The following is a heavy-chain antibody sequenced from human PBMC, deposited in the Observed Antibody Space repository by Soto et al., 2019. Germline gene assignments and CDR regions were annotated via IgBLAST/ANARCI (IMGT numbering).Heavy chain of an antibody. CDR3: VRDSGAKLSSS. CDR2: IVPIYRTA. D-gene: IGHD6-13*01. Sequence: SVKVSCKASGGTFSSYRINWVRQAPGQGLEWLGGIVPIYRTADYAQKFQGRVTITADESARTSYMELRSLKSQDTAVYYCVRDSGAKLSSSWGQGTLVTVSS. J-gene: IGHJ4*02. CDR1: GGTFSSYR. V-gene: IGHV1-69*13.